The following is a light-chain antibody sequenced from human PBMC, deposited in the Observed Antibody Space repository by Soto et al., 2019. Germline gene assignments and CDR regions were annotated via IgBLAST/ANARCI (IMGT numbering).Light chain of an antibody. CDR1: QSISSW. CDR2: KAS. J-gene: IGKJ4*01. Sequence: DIQMTQSPSTLSASVGDRVTITCRASQSISSWLAWYQQKPGKAPNLLIYKASTLQSGVHSRFSGSGSGTEFTLTITRLQPDDFATYYCKQYNSYPLTFGGGTKVDIK. CDR3: KQYNSYPLT. V-gene: IGKV1-5*03.